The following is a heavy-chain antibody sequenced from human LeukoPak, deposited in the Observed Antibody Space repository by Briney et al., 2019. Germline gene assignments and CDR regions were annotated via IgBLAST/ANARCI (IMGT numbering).Heavy chain of an antibody. CDR3: ARQIYTDYENGRFDL. Sequence: GGSLRLSCAASGFTFSSYSMNWVRQAPGKGLEWVASITSSGGFIYYIDSVKGRFTISRDNAKTSQYLWMHSLRVEDTAVYYCARQIYTDYENGRFDLWGRGTLVTVSS. CDR1: GFTFSSYS. D-gene: IGHD5-12*01. V-gene: IGHV3-21*01. CDR2: ITSSGGFI. J-gene: IGHJ2*01.